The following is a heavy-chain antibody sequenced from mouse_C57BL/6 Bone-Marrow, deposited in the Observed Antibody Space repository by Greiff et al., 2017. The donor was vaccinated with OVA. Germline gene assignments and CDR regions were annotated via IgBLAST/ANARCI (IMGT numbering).Heavy chain of an antibody. J-gene: IGHJ4*01. Sequence: VQLQESDAELVKPGASVKISCKVSGYTFTDHTIHWMKQRPEQGLEWIGYIYPRDGSTKYNEKFKGKATLTADKSSSTAYMQLNSLTSEGSAVYFCARDYYGRGYAMDYWGQGTSVTVSS. CDR3: ARDYYGRGYAMDY. CDR1: GYTFTDHT. CDR2: IYPRDGST. D-gene: IGHD1-1*01. V-gene: IGHV1-78*01.